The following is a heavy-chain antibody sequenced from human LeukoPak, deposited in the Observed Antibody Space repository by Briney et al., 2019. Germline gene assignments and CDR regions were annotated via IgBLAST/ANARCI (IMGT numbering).Heavy chain of an antibody. CDR2: ISGSAGST. V-gene: IGHV3-23*01. J-gene: IGHJ3*02. CDR1: GFAFSSYA. CDR3: AKHYGDYLNAFDI. D-gene: IGHD4-17*01. Sequence: QPGGSLSLSCAASGFAFSSYAMSWVRQASGKGLEWVSAISGSAGSTYYADSVKGRFTISRDNSKNTLYLQMSSLRAEDTAVYYCAKHYGDYLNAFDIWGQGTMVTVSS.